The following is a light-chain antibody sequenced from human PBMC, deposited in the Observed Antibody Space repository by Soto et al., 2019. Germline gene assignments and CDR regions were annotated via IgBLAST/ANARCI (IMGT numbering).Light chain of an antibody. CDR3: KQRSNWPPWLI. CDR2: DAS. Sequence: NVLNLSAGTITLSQGERATLSCRASQSVSSYLAWYQQKPGQAPRLLIYDASNRATGLPARFSGSGSGTDFTLTISSLGPEDFAFYYCKQRSNWPPWLIFGGGPKVDIK. V-gene: IGKV3-11*01. J-gene: IGKJ4*01. CDR1: QSVSSY.